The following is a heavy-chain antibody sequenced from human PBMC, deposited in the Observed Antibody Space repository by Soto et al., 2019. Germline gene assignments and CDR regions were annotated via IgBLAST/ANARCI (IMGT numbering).Heavy chain of an antibody. J-gene: IGHJ4*02. CDR1: GGSISSCDYY. CDR3: ARFPRGYSYAFHY. Sequence: SETLSLTCTVSGGSISSCDYYWSWIRQPPGKGLEWIGYIYYSGSTYYNPSLKSRVTMSVDTSKNQFSLKLSSVTAADTAVYYCARFPRGYSYAFHYWGQGALVTVSS. CDR2: IYYSGST. V-gene: IGHV4-30-4*01. D-gene: IGHD5-18*01.